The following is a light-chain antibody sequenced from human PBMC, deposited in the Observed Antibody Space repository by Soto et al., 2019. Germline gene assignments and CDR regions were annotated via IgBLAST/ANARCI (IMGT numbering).Light chain of an antibody. CDR1: GSNIGAPYD. V-gene: IGLV1-40*01. J-gene: IGLJ1*01. CDR2: GST. CDR3: QSYDSSLSGYV. Sequence: QSVLTQPPSLSGAPGQRVTISCTRRGSNIGAPYDVHWYQHLPGTAPKLLIYGSTNRPSGVPGRFSGSKSGTSASLAITGLQAEDEADYYCQSYDSSLSGYVFGAGTKLTVL.